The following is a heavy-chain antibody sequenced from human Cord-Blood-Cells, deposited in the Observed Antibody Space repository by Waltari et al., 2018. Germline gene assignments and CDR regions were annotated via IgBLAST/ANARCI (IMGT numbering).Heavy chain of an antibody. CDR1: GGSFSGYY. J-gene: IGHJ4*02. CDR3: ARGIRGTNVYLCYFAY. D-gene: IGHD2-8*01. Sequence: QVQLQQRGAGLLKPSESLSLTCAVYGGSFSGYYWSWICQLRGKGQEWIGENKHNRRNKYNTSRKGRVTLSLDTSKNQFSLKLSSVHAAYTAVYYCARGIRGTNVYLCYFAYWGQRTLVTV. V-gene: IGHV4-34*01. CDR2: NKHNRRN.